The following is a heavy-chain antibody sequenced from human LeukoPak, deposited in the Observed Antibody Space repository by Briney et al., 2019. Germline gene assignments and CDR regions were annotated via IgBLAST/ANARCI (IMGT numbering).Heavy chain of an antibody. V-gene: IGHV3-23*05. CDR3: AKRRSRTTAPFDN. Sequence: GGSLRLSCAASGFTISSDAMTWVRQAPGQGVEWVTASSGSKTYYTDSVRGRFFISREESKQILYLQMNSPRAEYTAVYYGAKRRSRTTAPFDNWGQETLVTASP. CDR1: GFTISSDA. J-gene: IGHJ4*03. CDR2: SSGSKT. D-gene: IGHD1-7*01.